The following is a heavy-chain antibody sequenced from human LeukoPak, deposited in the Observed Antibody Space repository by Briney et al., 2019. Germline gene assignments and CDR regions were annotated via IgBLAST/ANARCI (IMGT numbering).Heavy chain of an antibody. CDR3: ARQLGVLVWFDP. V-gene: IGHV4-4*09. CDR2: IYTSGST. CDR1: GGSISSYY. J-gene: IGHJ5*02. D-gene: IGHD2-8*01. Sequence: PSETLSLTCTVSGGSISSYYWSWIRQPPGKGLEWIGYIYTSGSTNYNPSLKSRVTISVDTSKNQFSLKLSSVTAADTAVYYCARQLGVLVWFDPWGQGTLVTVSS.